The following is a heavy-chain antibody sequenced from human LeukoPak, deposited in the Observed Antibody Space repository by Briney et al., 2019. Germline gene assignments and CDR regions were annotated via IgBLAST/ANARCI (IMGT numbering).Heavy chain of an antibody. D-gene: IGHD4-17*01. Sequence: GGSLRLSCAASGFTFSSYSMNWVRQAPGKGLEWVSSISSSSRYIYYADSVKGRFTISRDNAKNSLYLQMNTLRAKDTAVYYCARDLTTVTTAYFHYWGQGTLVTVSS. V-gene: IGHV3-21*01. CDR3: ARDLTTVTTAYFHY. CDR1: GFTFSSYS. CDR2: ISSSSRYI. J-gene: IGHJ1*01.